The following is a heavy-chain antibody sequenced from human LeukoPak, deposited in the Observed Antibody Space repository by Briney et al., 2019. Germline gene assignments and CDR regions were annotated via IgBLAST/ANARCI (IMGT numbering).Heavy chain of an antibody. CDR1: GFTFSRYA. V-gene: IGHV3-30-3*01. CDR2: ISYDGSNK. CDR3: ARELRGYSYGPNWFDP. Sequence: GGSLRLSCAASGFTFSRYAMHRVRQAPGKGLEWVAFISYDGSNKYYADSVKGRFTISRDNSMNTLYLQMNSLRAEDTAIYYCARELRGYSYGPNWFDPWGQGTLVTVSS. D-gene: IGHD5-18*01. J-gene: IGHJ5*02.